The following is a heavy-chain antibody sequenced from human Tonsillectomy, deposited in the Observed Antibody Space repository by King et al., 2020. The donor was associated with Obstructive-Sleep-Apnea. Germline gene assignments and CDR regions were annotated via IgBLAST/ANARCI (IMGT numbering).Heavy chain of an antibody. D-gene: IGHD5-18*01. CDR3: AKEIPVDTNFDY. V-gene: IGHV3-23*04. Sequence: VQLVESGGGLVQRGGSLRLSCAASGFTFSSNAMRWVRQAPGKGLDWVSAISGRVVGTYYPDSVKGRFPISRDHSKNTLYPQMNSLRAEDTAIYYCAKEIPVDTNFDYWGQGTLVTVSS. CDR2: ISGRVVGT. CDR1: GFTFSSNA. J-gene: IGHJ4*02.